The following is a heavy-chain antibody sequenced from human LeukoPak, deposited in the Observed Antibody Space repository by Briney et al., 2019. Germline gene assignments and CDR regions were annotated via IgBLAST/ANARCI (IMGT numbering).Heavy chain of an antibody. J-gene: IGHJ4*01. CDR1: GYIFSDYY. CDR2: ISHSGSTI. Sequence: GGSLRLSCAASGYIFSDYYMSWIRQAPEKGLEWLSYISHSGSTIYYADSVKGRFTISRDNAKNSLYLQMNSLRSEDTALYYCATYGSGSGTFFDSWGQGPLVPVSS. CDR3: ATYGSGSGTFFDS. V-gene: IGHV3-11*04. D-gene: IGHD3-10*01.